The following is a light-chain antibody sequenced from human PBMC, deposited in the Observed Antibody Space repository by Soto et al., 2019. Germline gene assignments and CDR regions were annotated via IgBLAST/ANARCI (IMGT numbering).Light chain of an antibody. Sequence: EIVLTQSPGTLSSALGERATLSFRASQSVSSSSLAWYQQKPGQAPRLLIYDTSSRATGIPDRFSGSGSGTDFILTISRLEPEDFAVYYCQQYGSSPWTFGQGTKVDIK. CDR2: DTS. V-gene: IGKV3-20*01. CDR3: QQYGSSPWT. CDR1: QSVSSSS. J-gene: IGKJ1*01.